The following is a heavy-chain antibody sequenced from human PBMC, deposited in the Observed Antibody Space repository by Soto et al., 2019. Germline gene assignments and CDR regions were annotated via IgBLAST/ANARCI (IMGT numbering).Heavy chain of an antibody. Sequence: PGGSLRLSCAASGFIFNNYAINWVRQVPGKGLEWVSGISGRGGNTFYADSMKGRFTISRDNSKNTVYLKITNMRVEDTAIYYCAKPCVSGYYAGSFDVWGQGTLVTVSS. J-gene: IGHJ4*01. CDR2: ISGRGGNT. CDR3: AKPCVSGYYAGSFDV. D-gene: IGHD1-26*01. CDR1: GFIFNNYA. V-gene: IGHV3-23*01.